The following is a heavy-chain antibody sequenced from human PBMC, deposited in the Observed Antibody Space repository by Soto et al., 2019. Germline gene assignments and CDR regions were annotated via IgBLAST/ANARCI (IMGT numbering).Heavy chain of an antibody. CDR1: GGSISSTNG. D-gene: IGHD1-1*01. Sequence: SETLSLTCAVSGGSISSTNGWRWVRQVPGKGLEWIGEIYHSGGASYNPSLKGRVTITIDKPNNQFSLNLISVTAADTAVYYCARQSNWNDGWEVSWGQGTLVTVSS. CDR2: IYHSGGA. V-gene: IGHV4-4*02. J-gene: IGHJ4*02. CDR3: ARQSNWNDGWEVS.